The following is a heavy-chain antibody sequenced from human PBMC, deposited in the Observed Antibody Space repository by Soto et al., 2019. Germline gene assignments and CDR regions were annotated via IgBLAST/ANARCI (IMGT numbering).Heavy chain of an antibody. CDR3: AKDRGAMIVVSEYFDY. CDR2: ISFDGSNK. Sequence: QVQLVGSGGGVVQPGRSLRLSCVASGFVFSNYGMHWVRQAPGKGLDWVAVISFDGSNKYYGDSVKGRFTISRDNSKNTLSLQMNSLRAEDTAVYYCAKDRGAMIVVSEYFDYWGQGTLVTVSS. J-gene: IGHJ4*02. CDR1: GFVFSNYG. V-gene: IGHV3-30*18. D-gene: IGHD3-22*01.